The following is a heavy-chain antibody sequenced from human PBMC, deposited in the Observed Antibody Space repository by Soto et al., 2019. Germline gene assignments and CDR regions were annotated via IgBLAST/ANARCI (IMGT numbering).Heavy chain of an antibody. V-gene: IGHV2-5*02. Sequence: QITLKESGPTLVKPTQTLTLTCTFSGFSLSTSGVGVGWIRQPPGKALEWLALIYWDDDKRYSPSLKSRLTRPKDTSKHQVVLTMTNMDPVDTATYHCARSTQLDAFDIWGQGTMVTVSS. CDR3: ARSTQLDAFDI. J-gene: IGHJ3*02. CDR2: IYWDDDK. CDR1: GFSLSTSGVG. D-gene: IGHD1-1*01.